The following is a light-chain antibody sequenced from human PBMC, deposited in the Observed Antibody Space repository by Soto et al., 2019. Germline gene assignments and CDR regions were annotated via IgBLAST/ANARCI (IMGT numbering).Light chain of an antibody. CDR3: KEYSNWLKT. V-gene: IGKV3-15*01. CDR1: QSITEK. Sequence: IVITQSPDSLSLSRGERSTRCSRASQSITEKVVWYQQKSGQAPRLLIFGAFTRAAGVTASFSGSGSGTEFTLTISSLQSEDYAVYFCKEYSNWLKTFGQGTKVDI. J-gene: IGKJ1*01. CDR2: GAF.